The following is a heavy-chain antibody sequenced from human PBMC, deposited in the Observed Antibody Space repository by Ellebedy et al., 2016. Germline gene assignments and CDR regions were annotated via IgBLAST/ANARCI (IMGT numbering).Heavy chain of an antibody. CDR3: ARSRGMFGLVISNLYYFDF. J-gene: IGHJ4*02. D-gene: IGHD3/OR15-3a*01. CDR1: GGSFSGYY. Sequence: SQTLSLTXXVYGGSFSGYYWSWIRQPPGKGLEWIGEINHSGSTNYNPSLKSRVIISIDTSKNQFSLKLSSVTAADTAVYYCARSRGMFGLVISNLYYFDFWGQGTLVTVSS. V-gene: IGHV4-34*01. CDR2: INHSGST.